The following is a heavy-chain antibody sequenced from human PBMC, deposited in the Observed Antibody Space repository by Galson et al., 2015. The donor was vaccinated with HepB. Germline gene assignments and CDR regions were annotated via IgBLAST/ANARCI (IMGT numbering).Heavy chain of an antibody. CDR1: GFTVSNNY. J-gene: IGHJ3*01. CDR2: IYSGGPT. CDR3: ARSTGSGYYSDNGGDALDV. D-gene: IGHD3-22*01. V-gene: IGHV3-53*04. Sequence: SLRLSCAASGFTVSNNYMSWVRQAPGKGLEWVSIIYSGGPTYYADSVKGRFTISRQNSKNTLDLQMNSLRIEDTAVYYCARSTGSGYYSDNGGDALDVWGQGTMVTVSS.